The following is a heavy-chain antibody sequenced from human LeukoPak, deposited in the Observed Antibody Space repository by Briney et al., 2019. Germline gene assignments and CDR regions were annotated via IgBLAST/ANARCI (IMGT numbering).Heavy chain of an antibody. CDR1: GGTFSSYA. CDR2: IIPIFGTA. CDR3: ARDLISGDWTWDI. V-gene: IGHV1-69*05. Sequence: SVKVSCKASGGTFSSYAISWVRQAPGQGLEWMGGIIPIFGTANYAQKFQGRVTITTDESTSTAYMELSSLRSEDTAVYYCARDLISGDWTWDIWGQGTMVTVSS. D-gene: IGHD2-21*02. J-gene: IGHJ3*02.